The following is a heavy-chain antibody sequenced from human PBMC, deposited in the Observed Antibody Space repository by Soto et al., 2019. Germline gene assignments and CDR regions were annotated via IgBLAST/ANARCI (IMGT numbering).Heavy chain of an antibody. CDR2: INHSGST. V-gene: IGHV4-34*01. Sequence: PSETLSLTCTVSGGSISGYYWSWIRQPPGKGLEWIGEINHSGSTNYNPSLKSRVTISVDTSKNQFSLKLSSVTAADTAVYYCARGVSGSFPGHYYYYHGMDVWGQGTTVTVSS. D-gene: IGHD1-26*01. J-gene: IGHJ6*02. CDR1: GGSISGYY. CDR3: ARGVSGSFPGHYYYYHGMDV.